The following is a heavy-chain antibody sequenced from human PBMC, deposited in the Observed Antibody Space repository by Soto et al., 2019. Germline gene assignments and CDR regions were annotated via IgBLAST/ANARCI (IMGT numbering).Heavy chain of an antibody. Sequence: QLQLQESGSGLVKPSQTLSLTCAVSGGSISSGGYSCNWIRQPPGKGLEWIGYIYHSGSTYYNPSRKRRVTISVDRAKNQFSLKLSSVTAAETAVYYCARGVTTVTTFDYWGQGTLVTVSS. CDR3: ARGVTTVTTFDY. J-gene: IGHJ4*02. CDR2: IYHSGST. D-gene: IGHD4-17*01. CDR1: GGSISSGGYS. V-gene: IGHV4-30-2*01.